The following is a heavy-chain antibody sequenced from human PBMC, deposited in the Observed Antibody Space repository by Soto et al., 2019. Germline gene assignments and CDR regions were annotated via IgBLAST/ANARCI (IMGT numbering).Heavy chain of an antibody. CDR1: GFTFSSYA. Sequence: GGSLRLSCAASGFTFSSYAMSWVRQAPGKGLEWVSAISGSGGSTYYADSVKGRFTISRDNSKNTLYLQMNSLRAEDTAVYYCAKVTSVVPAAMVDYWGQGAPVTVSS. CDR2: ISGSGGST. J-gene: IGHJ4*02. V-gene: IGHV3-23*01. D-gene: IGHD2-2*01. CDR3: AKVTSVVPAAMVDY.